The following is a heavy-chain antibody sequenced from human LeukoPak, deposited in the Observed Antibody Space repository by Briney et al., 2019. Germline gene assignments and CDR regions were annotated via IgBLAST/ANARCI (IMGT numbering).Heavy chain of an antibody. J-gene: IGHJ4*02. Sequence: ASVKVSCKASGGTFISYAISWVRQAPGQGLEWMGWINTNTGSPTYAQGFTGRFVFSLDTSVSTAYLQISSLKADDTAMYYCARGDYETHGYQTRWGQGTLVTVSS. CDR3: ARGDYETHGYQTR. CDR2: INTNTGSP. V-gene: IGHV7-4-1*02. D-gene: IGHD3-22*01. CDR1: GGTFISYA.